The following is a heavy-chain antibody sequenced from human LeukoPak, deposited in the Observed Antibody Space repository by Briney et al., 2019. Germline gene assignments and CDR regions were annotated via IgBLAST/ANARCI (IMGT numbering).Heavy chain of an antibody. D-gene: IGHD3-16*01. J-gene: IGHJ6*02. CDR2: IYYSGST. V-gene: IGHV4-31*11. CDR3: ARDDTLAGMDV. Sequence: SQTLSLTCAVSGGSISSGGYYWSWIRQHPGKGLEWIGYIYYSGSTYYNPSLKSRVTISVDTSKNQFSLKLSSVTAADTAVYYCARDDTLAGMDVWGQGTTVTVSS. CDR1: GGSISSGGYY.